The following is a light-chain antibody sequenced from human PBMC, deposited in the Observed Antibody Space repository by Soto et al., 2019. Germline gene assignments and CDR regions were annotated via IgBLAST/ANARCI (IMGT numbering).Light chain of an antibody. CDR3: QQYENWPG. CDR2: GAS. V-gene: IGKV3-15*01. Sequence: IVMTQSPATLSASPGERATLSCRASQSVDDNLAWYQQKPGQAPRLLIYGASTRATGIPARFSGSGSGTEFTLTISGLQSEDFAVYYCQQYENWPGFGGGTKVDIK. CDR1: QSVDDN. J-gene: IGKJ4*01.